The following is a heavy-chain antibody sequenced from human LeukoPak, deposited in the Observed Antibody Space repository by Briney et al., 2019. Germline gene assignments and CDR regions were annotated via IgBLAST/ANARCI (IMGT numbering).Heavy chain of an antibody. CDR1: GGSISGYY. CDR2: IYSSGST. V-gene: IGHV4-59*08. CDR3: ARHYPPDYTFDY. J-gene: IGHJ4*02. D-gene: IGHD4-11*01. Sequence: PSETLSLTCTVSGGSISGYYWSWIRQPPGKRLEWIGYIYSSGSTNYNPSLKSRVTMSVDTSKNQFSLRLSSVTAADPAVYYCARHYPPDYTFDYWGQGTLVTVSS.